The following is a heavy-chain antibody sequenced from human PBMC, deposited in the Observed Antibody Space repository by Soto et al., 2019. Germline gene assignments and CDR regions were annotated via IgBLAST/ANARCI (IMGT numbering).Heavy chain of an antibody. J-gene: IGHJ5*02. CDR3: AKDGRDYYGSGIYGWFDP. D-gene: IGHD3-10*01. V-gene: IGHV3-23*01. Sequence: EVQLLESGGGLVQPGGSLRLSCAASGFTFISYAMSWVRQAPGKGLEWVSVISTSGDSTYYADSVKGRFTISRDNSKNTLYLQMNSLRAEDTAVYFCAKDGRDYYGSGIYGWFDPWGQGTLVTVSS. CDR1: GFTFISYA. CDR2: ISTSGDST.